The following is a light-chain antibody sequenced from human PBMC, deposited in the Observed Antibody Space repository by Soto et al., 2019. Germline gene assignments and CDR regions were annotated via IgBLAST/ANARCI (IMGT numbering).Light chain of an antibody. CDR1: SSDVGGYNY. J-gene: IGLJ2*01. V-gene: IGLV2-14*01. CDR3: SSYTSSSTLAVV. Sequence: QSALTQPASVSGSPGQSITISCTGTSSDVGGYNYVSWYHQHPGKAPKLMIYDVSNRPSGVSNRFSGSKSGNTASLTISGLQAADEADYYCSSYTSSSTLAVVFGGGTKLTVL. CDR2: DVS.